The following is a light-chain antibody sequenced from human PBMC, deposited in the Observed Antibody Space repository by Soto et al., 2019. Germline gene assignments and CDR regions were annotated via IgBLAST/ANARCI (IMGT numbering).Light chain of an antibody. Sequence: DIVVTQSPATLSASPGERVTLSCRASQFVSSRLAWYQQRPGQVPRLLIYDTSTRAPGISARFSGSGSGTEFTLTISSLQYEDVAVYYCQEYIQWPPGMFGPGTTVDIK. CDR3: QEYIQWPPGM. V-gene: IGKV3-15*01. CDR2: DTS. CDR1: QFVSSR. J-gene: IGKJ1*01.